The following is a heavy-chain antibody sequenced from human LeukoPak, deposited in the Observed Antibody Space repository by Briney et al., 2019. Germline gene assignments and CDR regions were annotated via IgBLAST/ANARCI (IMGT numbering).Heavy chain of an antibody. CDR1: GYSFTSYW. Sequence: GESLKISCKGSGYSFTSYWIGWVRQMPGKGLEWMGIIYPGDSDTRYSPSFQGQVTISADKSISTAYLQWSSLKASDTAMYYCARQRYMTTVTTGWFDPWGQGTLVTVSS. D-gene: IGHD4-17*01. J-gene: IGHJ5*02. CDR2: IYPGDSDT. V-gene: IGHV5-51*01. CDR3: ARQRYMTTVTTGWFDP.